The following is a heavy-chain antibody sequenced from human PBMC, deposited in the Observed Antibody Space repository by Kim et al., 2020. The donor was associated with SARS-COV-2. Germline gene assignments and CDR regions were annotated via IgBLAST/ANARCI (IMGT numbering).Heavy chain of an antibody. Sequence: GGSLRLSCAASGFTFSSYGMHWVRQAPGKGLEWVAVIWYDGNNKYYAYSVKGRFTISRDNSKNTLYLLMNSLRAEDTAVYYCAREGPGILAGYYGMDVWGQGTTVTVSS. J-gene: IGHJ6*02. CDR2: IWYDGNNK. V-gene: IGHV3-33*01. CDR1: GFTFSSYG. CDR3: AREGPGILAGYYGMDV.